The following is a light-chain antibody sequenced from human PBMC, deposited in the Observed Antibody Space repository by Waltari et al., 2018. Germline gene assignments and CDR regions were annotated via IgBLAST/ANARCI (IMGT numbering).Light chain of an antibody. Sequence: DIVMTKTPLSLLVTPGEPASISCRSSQRLLHSNGNTYLYWYLQKPGQPPRLLIYRVSNRFSGVPDRFSGSGSGTDFTLKISRVEAEDVGVYYCMQALQTPYSFGQGTKVEIK. CDR3: MQALQTPYS. CDR2: RVS. V-gene: IGKV2-29*02. CDR1: QRLLHSNGNTY. J-gene: IGKJ2*03.